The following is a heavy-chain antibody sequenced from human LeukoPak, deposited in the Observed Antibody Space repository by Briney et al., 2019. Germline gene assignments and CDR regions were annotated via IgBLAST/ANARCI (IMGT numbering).Heavy chain of an antibody. D-gene: IGHD6-19*01. CDR3: ARDRAVAGPVVFGNENYYMDV. V-gene: IGHV4-59*01. CDR1: GGSLSSYY. CDR2: IYYSGST. J-gene: IGHJ6*03. Sequence: PSETLSLTCTVSGGSLSSYYWSWIRQPPGKGLEWIGYIYYSGSTNYSPSLKSRVTISVDTSKNQFSLKLSSVTAADTAVYYCARDRAVAGPVVFGNENYYMDVWGKGTTVTVSS.